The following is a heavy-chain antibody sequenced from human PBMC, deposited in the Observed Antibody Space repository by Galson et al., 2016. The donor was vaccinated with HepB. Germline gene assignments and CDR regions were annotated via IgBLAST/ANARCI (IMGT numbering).Heavy chain of an antibody. D-gene: IGHD6-6*01. CDR2: IYHTGTA. CDR1: GASITSGGYH. V-gene: IGHV4-31*03. J-gene: IGHJ2*01. Sequence: TLSLTCTVSGASITSGGYHWSWIRQHPEKGLEWIGYIYHTGTAYSPPSLKIRLHISVDTSKNQVSLELNSVTAAEPAVYSCARLALGNNRSVVRYFDLWGRGTLVTVSS. CDR3: ARLALGNNRSVVRYFDL.